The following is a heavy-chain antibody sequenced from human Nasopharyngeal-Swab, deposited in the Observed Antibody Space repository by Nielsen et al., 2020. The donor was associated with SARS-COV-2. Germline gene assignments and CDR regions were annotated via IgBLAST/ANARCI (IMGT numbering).Heavy chain of an antibody. V-gene: IGHV1-8*01. D-gene: IGHD3-10*01. J-gene: IGHJ3*02. CDR1: GYTFTSYD. CDR3: ARVTRLWFGELLSRQDDAFDI. Sequence: ASVKVSCKASGYTFTSYDINWVRQATGQGLEWMGWMNPNSGNTGYAQKFQGRVTMTRNTSISTAYMELSSLRSEDTAVYYCARVTRLWFGELLSRQDDAFDIWGQGTMVTVSS. CDR2: MNPNSGNT.